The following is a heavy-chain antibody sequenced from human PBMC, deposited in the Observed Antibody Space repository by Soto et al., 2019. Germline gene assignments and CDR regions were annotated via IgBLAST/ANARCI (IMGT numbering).Heavy chain of an antibody. J-gene: IGHJ5*02. CDR3: AYRQEYRDSWNSGWFDP. CDR2: IYRDDDK. V-gene: IGHV2-5*02. CDR1: GFSLSTSGVG. Sequence: QITLKESGPTLVIPTQTLTLTCTLSGFSLSTSGVGVGWIRQAPGKALEWLGVIYRDDDKRYNPSLNTRLTITRDSSTKQVLLTMTNMDPVDTATYYCAYRQEYRDSWNSGWFDPWGQGTLVTVSS. D-gene: IGHD1-7*01.